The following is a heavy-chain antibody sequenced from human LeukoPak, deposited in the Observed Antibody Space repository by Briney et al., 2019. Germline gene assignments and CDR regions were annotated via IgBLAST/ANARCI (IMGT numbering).Heavy chain of an antibody. D-gene: IGHD3-10*01. CDR3: ARDLGKWFGELLDYGMDV. J-gene: IGHJ6*02. CDR1: GYTFTGYH. CDR2: INPNSGDT. V-gene: IGHV1-2*06. Sequence: ASVKVSCKASGYTFTGYHIHWVRQAPGQGLEWMGRINPNSGDTNYAQKFQGRVTMTRDTSISTAYMELSRLRSDDTAVYYCARDLGKWFGELLDYGMDVWGQGTTVTVSS.